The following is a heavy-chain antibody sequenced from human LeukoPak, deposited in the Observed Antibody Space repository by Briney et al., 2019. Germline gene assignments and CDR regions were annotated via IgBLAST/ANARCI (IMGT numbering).Heavy chain of an antibody. J-gene: IGHJ4*02. CDR1: GGIFSSYA. D-gene: IGHD5-18*01. CDR2: IIPILGIA. Sequence: AASVKVSCKASGGIFSSYAISWVRQAPGQGLEWMGRIIPILGIANYAQKFQGRVTITADKSTSTAYMELSSLRSEDTAVYYCAREPYSVDTAMVFFDYWGQGTLVAVSS. V-gene: IGHV1-69*04. CDR3: AREPYSVDTAMVFFDY.